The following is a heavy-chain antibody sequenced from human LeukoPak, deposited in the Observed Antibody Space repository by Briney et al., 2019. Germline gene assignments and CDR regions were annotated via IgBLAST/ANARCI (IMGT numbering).Heavy chain of an antibody. CDR1: GYTLTESS. D-gene: IGHD3-10*01. Sequence: ASVKVSCKVSGYTLTESSMHWVRQAPGKGLEWMGGFDPEDGETIYAQKLQGRVTMTTDTSTSTAYMELRSLRSDDTAVYYCARDPYVSGAFDIWGQGTMVTVSS. J-gene: IGHJ3*02. CDR2: FDPEDGET. CDR3: ARDPYVSGAFDI. V-gene: IGHV1-24*01.